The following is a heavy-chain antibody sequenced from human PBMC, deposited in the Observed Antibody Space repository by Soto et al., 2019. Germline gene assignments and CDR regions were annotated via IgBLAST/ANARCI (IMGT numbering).Heavy chain of an antibody. CDR1: GGSISSDNYF. CDR2: IDYIGRA. D-gene: IGHD6-13*01. CDR3: AREDRSAAESDGFDI. Sequence: SETLSLTCTVSGGSISSDNYFWSWIRQHPGKGLEWIGYIDYIGRAYYNPSLKSRVTTSVDTSKNQFSLRLSSVTVADTATYYCAREDRSAAESDGFDIWGQGTVVTVSS. V-gene: IGHV4-31*03. J-gene: IGHJ3*02.